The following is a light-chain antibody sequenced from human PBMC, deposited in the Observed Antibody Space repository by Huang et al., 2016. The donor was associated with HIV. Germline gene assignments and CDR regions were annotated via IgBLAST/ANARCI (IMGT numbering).Light chain of an antibody. CDR3: QQLNDYPWT. CDR1: EGISSY. V-gene: IGKV1-9*01. J-gene: IGKJ1*01. CDR2: AAS. Sequence: IQLTQSPSSLSASVGDRVTITCRASEGISSYLAWYQQKSGKAPKVLIDAASTLQSGVPSRFSGSGSGTDFTLTISSLQPEDFATYYCQQLNDYPWTFGQGTKVEIK.